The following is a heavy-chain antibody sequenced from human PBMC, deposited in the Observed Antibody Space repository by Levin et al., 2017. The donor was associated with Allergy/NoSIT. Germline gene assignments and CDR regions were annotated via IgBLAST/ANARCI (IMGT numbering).Heavy chain of an antibody. CDR3: ARDNIGLPDAFDI. J-gene: IGHJ3*02. CDR2: LSWNSGSI. V-gene: IGHV3-9*01. CDR1: GFTFDDYA. Sequence: PGGSLRLSCAASGFTFDDYAMHWVRQAPGKGLEWVSGLSWNSGSIGYADSVKGRFTISRDNAKNSLYLQMNSLRTEDTALYYCARDNIGLPDAFDIWGQGTMVIVSS. D-gene: IGHD3-10*01.